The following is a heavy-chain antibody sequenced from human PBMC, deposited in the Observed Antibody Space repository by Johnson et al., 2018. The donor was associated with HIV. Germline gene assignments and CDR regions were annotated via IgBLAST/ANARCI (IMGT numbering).Heavy chain of an antibody. V-gene: IGHV3-74*01. CDR2: IESDGRST. CDR1: GFTFSNAW. Sequence: VQLVESGGGLVKPGGSLRLSCAASGFTFSNAWMSWVRQAPGKGLEWVGRIESDGRSTSYVDSVKGRFTISRDNAKNTLYLDMNSLRIEDTAVYFCVREGPAERAGFDCWGQGTMVTVSP. D-gene: IGHD2-15*01. CDR3: VREGPAERAGFDC. J-gene: IGHJ3*01.